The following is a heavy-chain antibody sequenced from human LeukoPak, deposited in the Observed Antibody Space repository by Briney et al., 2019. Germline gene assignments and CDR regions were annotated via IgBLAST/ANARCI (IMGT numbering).Heavy chain of an antibody. CDR1: GFTFSSYG. Sequence: GGSLRLSCAASGFTFSSYGMHWVRQAPGKGLEWVAVIWYDGSNKYYADSVKGRFTISRDNSKNTLYLQMNSLRAEDTAVYYCARQSGSDYVWGDFDYWGQGTLVTVSS. V-gene: IGHV3-33*01. CDR2: IWYDGSNK. D-gene: IGHD3-16*01. CDR3: ARQSGSDYVWGDFDY. J-gene: IGHJ4*02.